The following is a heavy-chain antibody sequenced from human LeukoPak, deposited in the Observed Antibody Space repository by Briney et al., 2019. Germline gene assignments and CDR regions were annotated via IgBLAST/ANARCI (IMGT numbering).Heavy chain of an antibody. CDR1: GFTFSSYG. CDR3: ARDLVGGWDDSSGYYYGYFDY. CDR2: ISYDGNNK. V-gene: IGHV3-30*19. D-gene: IGHD3-22*01. Sequence: GGSLRLSCAASGFTFSSYGMHWVRQALGKGLEWVAVISYDGNNKYYADSVKGRFTISRDNSKNTLYLQMNSLRAEDTAVYYCARDLVGGWDDSSGYYYGYFDYWGQGTLVTVSS. J-gene: IGHJ4*02.